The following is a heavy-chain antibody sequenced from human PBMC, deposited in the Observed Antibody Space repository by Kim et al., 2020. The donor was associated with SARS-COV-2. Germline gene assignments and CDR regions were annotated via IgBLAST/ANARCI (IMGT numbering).Heavy chain of an antibody. Sequence: GGSLRLSCAASGFTFSSYEMNWVRQAPGKGLEWVSYISSSGSTIYYADSVKGRFTISRDNAKNSLYLQMNSLRAEDTAVYYCARDSFSWVVPVYYYGMDVWGQGTTVTVSS. V-gene: IGHV3-48*03. D-gene: IGHD2-2*01. CDR3: ARDSFSWVVPVYYYGMDV. CDR2: ISSSGSTI. J-gene: IGHJ6*02. CDR1: GFTFSSYE.